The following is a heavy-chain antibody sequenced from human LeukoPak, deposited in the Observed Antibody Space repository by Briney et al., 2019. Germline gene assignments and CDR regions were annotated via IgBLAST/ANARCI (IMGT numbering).Heavy chain of an antibody. CDR2: INHSGST. D-gene: IGHD3-10*01. V-gene: IGHV4-34*01. Sequence: SETLSLTCAVYGGSFSGYYWSWIRQPPGKALEWIGEINHSGSTNYNPSLKSRVTISVDTSKNQFSLKLSSVTAADTAVYYCARGRTYYYGSGSSNWFDPWGQGTLVTVSS. J-gene: IGHJ5*02. CDR1: GGSFSGYY. CDR3: ARGRTYYYGSGSSNWFDP.